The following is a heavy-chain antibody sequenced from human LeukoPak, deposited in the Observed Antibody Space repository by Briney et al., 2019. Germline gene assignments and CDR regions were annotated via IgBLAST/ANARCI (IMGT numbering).Heavy chain of an antibody. V-gene: IGHV5-51*01. CDR3: ARLNSSGCAD. D-gene: IGHD6-19*01. J-gene: IGHJ4*02. CDR1: GYSVTSDW. Sequence: GESLKISCKGSGYSVTSDWIGWGRQMRGKGLEWMGIIYPGDSDTRYSPSFQGQVTISADKSISTAYLQWSSLKASDTAMYYCARLNSSGCADWGQGTLVTVSS. CDR2: IYPGDSDT.